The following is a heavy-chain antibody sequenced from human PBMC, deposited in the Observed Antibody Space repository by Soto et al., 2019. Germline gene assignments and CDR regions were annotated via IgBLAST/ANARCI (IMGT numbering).Heavy chain of an antibody. D-gene: IGHD2-15*01. J-gene: IGHJ4*02. CDR2: ISAYNGNT. Sequence: ASVKVSCKASGYTFTSYGISWVRQAPGQGLEWMGWISAYNGNTNYAQKLQGRVTMTTDTSTSTAYMELRSLRSDDTAVYYCARERNYCSGGSCYSCFDYWGQGTLVTVSS. V-gene: IGHV1-18*01. CDR3: ARERNYCSGGSCYSCFDY. CDR1: GYTFTSYG.